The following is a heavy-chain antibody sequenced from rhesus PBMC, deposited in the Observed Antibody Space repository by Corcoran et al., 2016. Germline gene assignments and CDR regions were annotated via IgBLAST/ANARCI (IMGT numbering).Heavy chain of an antibody. J-gene: IGHJ4*01. CDR3: ARADEDDYGYDYTGTFDY. CDR1: GGSVSRSNW. CDR2: ISGSSGST. V-gene: IGHV4-65*01. D-gene: IGHD3-9*01. Sequence: QVQLQESGPGLVKPSETLSLTCAVSGGSVSRSNWWSWIRQPPGKGLDWIGYISGSSGSTYYHPSLKSRVTISTDTSKNQFSLKLSSVTAADTAVYYCARADEDDYGYDYTGTFDYWGQGVLVTVSS.